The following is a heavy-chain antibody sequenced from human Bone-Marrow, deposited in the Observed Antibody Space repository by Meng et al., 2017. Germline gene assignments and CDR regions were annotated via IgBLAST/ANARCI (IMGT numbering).Heavy chain of an antibody. Sequence: VQSGAGVKKPGGSVEGSPKPSRYNFPHYHIHWVRRAPGQGLEWMGRINPKRGDTHYAQKFQARVTMTGDTSISTAYMELSGLRSDDTAMYYCARDEDISAAGKLFGDYWGQGTLVTVSS. V-gene: IGHV1-2*06. CDR2: INPKRGDT. CDR1: RYNFPHYH. D-gene: IGHD6-13*01. CDR3: ARDEDISAAGKLFGDY. J-gene: IGHJ4*02.